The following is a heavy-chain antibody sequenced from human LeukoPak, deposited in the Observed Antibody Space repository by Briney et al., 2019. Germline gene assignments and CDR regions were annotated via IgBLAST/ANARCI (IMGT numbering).Heavy chain of an antibody. V-gene: IGHV3-11*01. Sequence: PGGSLRLSCAASGFTFSDYYMSWIRQAPGKGLEWVSYISSSGSTIYYADSVKGRFTISRDNAKNLLYLQMNSLRAEDTAVYYCARVRRQQLGHFDYWGQGTLVTVSS. J-gene: IGHJ4*02. CDR2: ISSSGSTI. CDR3: ARVRRQQLGHFDY. CDR1: GFTFSDYY. D-gene: IGHD6-13*01.